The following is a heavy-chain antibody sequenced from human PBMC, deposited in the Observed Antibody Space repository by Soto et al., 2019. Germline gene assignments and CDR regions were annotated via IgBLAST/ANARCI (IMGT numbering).Heavy chain of an antibody. CDR1: GFTFSSYA. J-gene: IGHJ5*02. V-gene: IGHV3-23*01. D-gene: IGHD6-13*01. Sequence: GGSLRLSCAASGFTFSSYAMSWVRQAPGKGLEWVSAISGSGGSTYYADSVKGRFTISRDNSKNTLYLQMNSLRAEDTAVYYCAKLYSSSWYPAKGRARFDPWGQRTLDTVSS. CDR3: AKLYSSSWYPAKGRARFDP. CDR2: ISGSGGST.